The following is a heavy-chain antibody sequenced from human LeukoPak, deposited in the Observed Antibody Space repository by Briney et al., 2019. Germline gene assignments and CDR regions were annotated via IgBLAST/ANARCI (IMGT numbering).Heavy chain of an antibody. CDR3: AKVVGTGTTPTDY. CDR2: ISASGDNT. CDR1: GFTFNKYA. J-gene: IGHJ4*02. V-gene: IGHV3-23*01. D-gene: IGHD1-1*01. Sequence: QSGGSLRLSCAASGFTFNKYAMTWVRQAPGKGLVWVAAISASGDNTDYADSVKGRFTISRDNSKNTLSLQMNSLRVEDTAVYYCAKVVGTGTTPTDYWGQGTLVTVSS.